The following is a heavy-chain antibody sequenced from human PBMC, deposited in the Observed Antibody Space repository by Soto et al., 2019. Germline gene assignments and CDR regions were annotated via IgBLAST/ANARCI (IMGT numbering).Heavy chain of an antibody. Sequence: LSLTCAVSGGSISSGGYSWSWIRQPQGKGLEWSGYIYHSWSTDYNPSLKSRVTISVDRSKNQFSLKLSYVTAAYTAVYYCARQPPAGTAIFDYWGQGTLVTVSS. D-gene: IGHD1-7*01. CDR2: IYHSWST. CDR1: GGSISSGGYS. J-gene: IGHJ4*02. V-gene: IGHV4-30-2*01. CDR3: ARQPPAGTAIFDY.